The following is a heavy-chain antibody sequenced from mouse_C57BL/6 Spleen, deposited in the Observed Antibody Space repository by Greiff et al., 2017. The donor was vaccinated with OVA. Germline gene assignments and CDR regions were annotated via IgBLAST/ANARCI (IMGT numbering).Heavy chain of an antibody. CDR3: AMRTTVVATYWYFDV. J-gene: IGHJ1*03. D-gene: IGHD1-1*01. CDR1: GFTFSDYG. V-gene: IGHV5-17*01. CDR2: ISSGSSTI. Sequence: EVQVVESGGGLVKPGGSLKLSCAASGFTFSDYGMHWVRQAPEKGLEWVAYISSGSSTIYYADTVKGRFTISRDNAKNTLFLQMTSLRSEDTAMYYCAMRTTVVATYWYFDVWGTGTTVTVSS.